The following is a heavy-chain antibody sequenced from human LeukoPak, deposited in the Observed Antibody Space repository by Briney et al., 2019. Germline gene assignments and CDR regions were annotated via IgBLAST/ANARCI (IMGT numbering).Heavy chain of an antibody. CDR3: ARGSNEHAAALDP. J-gene: IGHJ5*02. D-gene: IGHD2-8*01. V-gene: IGHV3-33*08. CDR1: GFTFSNYA. Sequence: GGSLRLSCAASGFTFSNYAMSWVRQARGKGLEWVAFIFYDGSNKYYADSVKGRFTISRDNSKNTVSLQMNSLRAEDTAVYYCARGSNEHAAALDPWGQGTLVIVSS. CDR2: IFYDGSNK.